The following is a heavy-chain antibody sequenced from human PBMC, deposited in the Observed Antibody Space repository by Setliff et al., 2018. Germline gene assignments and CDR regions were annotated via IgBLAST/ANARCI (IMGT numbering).Heavy chain of an antibody. CDR1: GYTFTTYG. J-gene: IGHJ4*02. Sequence: ASVKVSCKASGYTFTTYGVAWVRQAPGQGLEWLGWIGIHSENTNYAQKFQGRVTMTRDTSISTAFLELSRLTSDDTAVYYCARDPRRAGGYWGQGTLVTVSS. D-gene: IGHD3-10*01. CDR2: IGIHSENT. V-gene: IGHV1-2*02. CDR3: ARDPRRAGGY.